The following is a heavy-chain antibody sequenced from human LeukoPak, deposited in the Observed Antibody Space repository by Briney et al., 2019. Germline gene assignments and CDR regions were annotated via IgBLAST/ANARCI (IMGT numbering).Heavy chain of an antibody. D-gene: IGHD3-16*02. CDR2: IYYSGST. J-gene: IGHJ4*02. Sequence: SETLSLTCTVSGGSISSSSYYWGWIRQPPGKGLEWIGSIYYSGSTYYNPSLKSRVTISVDTSKNQFSLKLSSVTAADTAVYYCASLSYDYVWGSYRTPFDYWGQGTLVTVSS. V-gene: IGHV4-39*01. CDR1: GGSISSSSYY. CDR3: ASLSYDYVWGSYRTPFDY.